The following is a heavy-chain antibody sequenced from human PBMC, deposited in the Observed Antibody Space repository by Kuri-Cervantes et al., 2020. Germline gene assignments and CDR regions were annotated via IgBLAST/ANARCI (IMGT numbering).Heavy chain of an antibody. CDR2: ISYDGSKK. J-gene: IGHJ4*02. Sequence: GESLKISCTASGFTFGDYAMHWVRQAPGKGLEWVALISYDGSKKYYADSVKGRFTISRDNSKNTLYPQMNSLRAEDTAVYYCAQVAVTPIFDYWGQGTLVTVSS. D-gene: IGHD2-21*02. V-gene: IGHV3-33*05. CDR1: GFTFGDYA. CDR3: AQVAVTPIFDY.